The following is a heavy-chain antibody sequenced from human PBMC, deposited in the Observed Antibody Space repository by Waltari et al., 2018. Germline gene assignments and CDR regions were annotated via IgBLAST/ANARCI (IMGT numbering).Heavy chain of an antibody. D-gene: IGHD3-10*01. J-gene: IGHJ6*02. CDR1: GGSFSGYY. CDR2: INHSGST. CDR3: ARSGLLWFGELLYGYYYYGMDV. V-gene: IGHV4-34*01. Sequence: QVQLQQWGAGLLKPSETLSLTCAVYGGSFSGYYWSWIRQPPGKGLEWIGEINHSGSTNYHPSLKSRVTISVDTSKNQFSLKLSSVTAADTAVYYCARSGLLWFGELLYGYYYYGMDVWGQGTTVTVSS.